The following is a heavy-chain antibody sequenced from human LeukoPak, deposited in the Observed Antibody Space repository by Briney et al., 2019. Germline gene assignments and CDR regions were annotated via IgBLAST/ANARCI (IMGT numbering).Heavy chain of an antibody. CDR1: GGSISSSSYY. Sequence: SETLSLTCTVSGGSISSSSYYWGWIRQPPGRGLEWIGSIYYSGSTYYNSSLKSRATISVDTSNIQYSLRLSTVTAADTAVYYCARQKSYYDSSSYYYYYYYMDVWGKGTTVTVS. CDR2: IYYSGST. CDR3: ARQKSYYDSSSYYYYYYYMDV. D-gene: IGHD3-22*01. V-gene: IGHV4-39*01. J-gene: IGHJ6*03.